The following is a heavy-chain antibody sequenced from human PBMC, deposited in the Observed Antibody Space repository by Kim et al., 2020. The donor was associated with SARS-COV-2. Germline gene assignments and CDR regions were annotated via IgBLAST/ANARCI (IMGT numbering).Heavy chain of an antibody. D-gene: IGHD3-3*01. Sequence: ASVKVSCKASGYTFTSYAMHWVRQAPGQRLEWMGWINAGNGNTKYSQKFQGRVTITRDTSASTAYMELSSLRSEDTAVYYCARVPSITIFGAGGMDVWGQGTTVTVSS. CDR2: INAGNGNT. CDR3: ARVPSITIFGAGGMDV. J-gene: IGHJ6*02. V-gene: IGHV1-3*01. CDR1: GYTFTSYA.